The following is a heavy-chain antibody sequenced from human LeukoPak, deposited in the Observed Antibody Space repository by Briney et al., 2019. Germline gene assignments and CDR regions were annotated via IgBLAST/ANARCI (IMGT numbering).Heavy chain of an antibody. CDR3: ARDRDWNLDY. J-gene: IGHJ4*02. V-gene: IGHV1-18*01. D-gene: IGHD1-1*01. Sequence: ASVKVSCKASGYTFTTYGISWVRQAPGQGLEWMGWISAYKGNTNYAQKFQGRVTMITDTSTSTAYMELRSLTSDDTAVYYCARDRDWNLDYWGQGTLVTVSS. CDR2: ISAYKGNT. CDR1: GYTFTTYG.